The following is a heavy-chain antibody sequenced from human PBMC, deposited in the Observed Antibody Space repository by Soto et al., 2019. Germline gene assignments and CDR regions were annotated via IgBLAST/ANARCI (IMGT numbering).Heavy chain of an antibody. V-gene: IGHV4-59*01. CDR2: IYYSGST. CDR1: GGSISSYY. J-gene: IGHJ4*02. CDR3: AKESGAGRLQLWLQIYFDY. Sequence: SETLSLTCTVSGGSISSYYWSWIRQPPGKGLEWIGYIYYSGSTNYNPSLKSRVTISVDTSKNQFSLKLSSVTAADTAVYYCAKESGAGRLQLWLQIYFDYGGKGTLVTV. D-gene: IGHD5-18*01.